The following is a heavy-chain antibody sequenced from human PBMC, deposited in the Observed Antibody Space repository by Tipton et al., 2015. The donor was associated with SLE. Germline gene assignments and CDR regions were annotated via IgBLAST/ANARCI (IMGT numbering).Heavy chain of an antibody. J-gene: IGHJ4*02. Sequence: TLSLTCTVSGGSISSSSYYWGWIRQPPGKGLEWIGSIYYSGSTYYNPSLKSRVTISVDTSKNQFSLKLSSVTAADTAVYYCARLSFPKRSGLRFDYWGQGTLVTVSS. D-gene: IGHD5-12*01. CDR3: ARLSFPKRSGLRFDY. V-gene: IGHV4-39*07. CDR1: GGSISSSSYY. CDR2: IYYSGST.